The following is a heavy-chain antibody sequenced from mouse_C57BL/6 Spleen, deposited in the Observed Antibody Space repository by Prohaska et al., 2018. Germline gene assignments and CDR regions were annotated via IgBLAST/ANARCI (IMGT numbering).Heavy chain of an antibody. CDR3: ARSAYGSSHWYFDV. D-gene: IGHD1-1*01. CDR2: IDPSDSYT. Sequence: QVQLQQPGAELVKPGASVKLSCKAAGYTFTSYWMQWVKQRPGKGLEWIGKIDPSDSYTNYNQKFKGKATLTVDTSSSTAYMQLSSLTSEDSAVYYCARSAYGSSHWYFDVWGTGTTVTVSS. CDR1: GYTFTSYW. J-gene: IGHJ1*03. V-gene: IGHV1-50*01.